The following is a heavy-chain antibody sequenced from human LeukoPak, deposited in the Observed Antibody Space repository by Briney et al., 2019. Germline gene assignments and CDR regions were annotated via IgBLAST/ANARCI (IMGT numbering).Heavy chain of an antibody. CDR1: GFAFSSYD. D-gene: IGHD3-3*01. J-gene: IGHJ6*02. Sequence: GGSLRLSCAASGFAFSSYDMNWVRQAAGKGLEWVSQISGTGDNSDYADSVKGRFTISRDNSKNTLYLQMNSLRAEDTAVYYCVRGGGYSHGYVGYYGLDVWGQGTTVTVSS. V-gene: IGHV3-23*01. CDR3: VRGGGYSHGYVGYYGLDV. CDR2: ISGTGDNS.